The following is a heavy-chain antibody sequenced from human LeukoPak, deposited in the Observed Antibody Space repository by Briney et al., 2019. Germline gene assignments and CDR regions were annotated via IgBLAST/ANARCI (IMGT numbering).Heavy chain of an antibody. D-gene: IGHD6-13*01. CDR3: ARSWAAAGLYYFDY. CDR1: GFTFDDYG. Sequence: GSLRLSXAASGFTFDDYGMSWVRQAPGKGLEWVSGINWNGGSTVYADSVKGRFTISRDNAKNSLYLQMNSLRAEDTALYYCARSWAAAGLYYFDYWGQGTLVTVSS. V-gene: IGHV3-20*03. J-gene: IGHJ4*02. CDR2: INWNGGST.